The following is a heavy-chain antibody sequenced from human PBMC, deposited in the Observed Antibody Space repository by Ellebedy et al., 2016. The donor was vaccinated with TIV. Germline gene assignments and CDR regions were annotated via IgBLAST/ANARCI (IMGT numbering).Heavy chain of an antibody. CDR1: GFTFSPYA. CDR2: IFGSGRQR. D-gene: IGHD5-18*01. Sequence: PGGSLRLSCAASGFTFSPYAMAWVRQAPGKGLEWVSGIFGSGRQRYADSVKGRFTTSRDNSKSTVELQMNSLRAEDTAVYFCAKDRTPGDGYWVFDNWGQGTLVSVSS. V-gene: IGHV3-23*01. J-gene: IGHJ4*02. CDR3: AKDRTPGDGYWVFDN.